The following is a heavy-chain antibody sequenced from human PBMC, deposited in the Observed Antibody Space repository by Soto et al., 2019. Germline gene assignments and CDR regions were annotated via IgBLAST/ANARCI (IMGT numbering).Heavy chain of an antibody. V-gene: IGHV4-34*01. D-gene: IGHD2-2*01. CDR3: ARGSTSNKYYYYYYGMDV. Sequence: QVQLQQWGAGLMKPSETLSLTCAVYGGSFSGYYWSWIRQPPGKGLEWIGEINHSGSTNYNPSLKSRVTISVDTSKNQFSLKLSSVTAADTAVYYCARGSTSNKYYYYYYGMDVWGQGTTVTVSS. J-gene: IGHJ6*02. CDR2: INHSGST. CDR1: GGSFSGYY.